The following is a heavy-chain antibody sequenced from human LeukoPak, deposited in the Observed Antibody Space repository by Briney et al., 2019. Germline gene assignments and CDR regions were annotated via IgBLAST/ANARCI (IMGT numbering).Heavy chain of an antibody. CDR3: VRAWDY. CDR2: ISPDGSIT. CDR1: ASTFSDYW. V-gene: IGHV3-74*01. J-gene: IGHJ4*02. Sequence: GGSLRLSCVVSASTFSDYWMQWVRQAPGKGLVWVSRISPDGSITDFADSVKGRFAISRVNAKNTVFLQMNSLRAEDTALYYCVRAWDYWGQGSLVTVSS.